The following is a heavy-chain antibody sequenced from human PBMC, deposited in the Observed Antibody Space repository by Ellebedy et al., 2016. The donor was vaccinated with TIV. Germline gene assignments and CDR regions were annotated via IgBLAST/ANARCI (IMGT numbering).Heavy chain of an antibody. CDR3: ARPSGYNSWKPFDV. J-gene: IGHJ3*01. CDR2: ITNTGNTV. D-gene: IGHD5-24*01. CDR1: GFTFSDYY. V-gene: IGHV3-11*04. Sequence: GESLKISCAASGFTFSDYYMAWIRQAPGKGLEWLPFITNTGNTVYDADSVKGRFTISRDNAQNSLSLQMNDLRTEDTAVYFCARPSGYNSWKPFDVWGRGTMVTVSS.